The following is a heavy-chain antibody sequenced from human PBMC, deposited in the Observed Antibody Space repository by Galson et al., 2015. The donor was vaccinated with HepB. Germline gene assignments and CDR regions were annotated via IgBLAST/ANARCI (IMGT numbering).Heavy chain of an antibody. Sequence: ETLCLTCSVSGASMSNHHWSWIRQPPGKGLEWIGYIYDSGTAYYNPSLKSRVTISVDTSKNKFSLKMTSVTAADTAFYYCATLRYCSAGGCHRARDAADIWGQGMMVTVSS. V-gene: IGHV4-59*11. D-gene: IGHD2-15*01. CDR3: ATLRYCSAGGCHRARDAADI. CDR2: IYDSGTA. J-gene: IGHJ3*02. CDR1: GASMSNHH.